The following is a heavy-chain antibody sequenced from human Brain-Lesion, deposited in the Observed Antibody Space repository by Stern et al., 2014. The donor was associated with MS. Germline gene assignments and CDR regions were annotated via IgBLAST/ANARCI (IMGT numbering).Heavy chain of an antibody. CDR3: ASGYRIFDY. J-gene: IGHJ4*02. V-gene: IGHV4-61*02. CDR1: GGSISSGSDY. D-gene: IGHD5-18*01. CDR2: IHPSGSA. Sequence: QMQLVQSGPGLVKPSQTLYLTCTVSGGSISSGSDYWSWIRQPVGKGLEWIGRIHPSGSAFYTPSLKSRVTISTDTSMNQFSLELNSATAADTAIYCCASGYRIFDYWGQGILVTVSS.